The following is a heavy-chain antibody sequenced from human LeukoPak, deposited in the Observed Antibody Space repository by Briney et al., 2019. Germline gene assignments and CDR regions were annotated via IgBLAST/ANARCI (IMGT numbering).Heavy chain of an antibody. CDR3: ARGLNDSWTGENY. CDR1: GGSLSGYY. V-gene: IGHV4-34*01. D-gene: IGHD3-3*01. J-gene: IGHJ4*02. Sequence: SETLSLTCAVYGGSLSGYYWSWIRQPPGKGLEWIGEINHSGSTNYNPSLKSRVTISLDTSKSQFSLKVRYVTAADTAVYYCARGLNDSWTGENYWGQGTLVTVSS. CDR2: INHSGST.